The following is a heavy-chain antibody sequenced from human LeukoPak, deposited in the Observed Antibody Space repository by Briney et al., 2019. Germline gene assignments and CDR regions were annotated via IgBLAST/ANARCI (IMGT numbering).Heavy chain of an antibody. J-gene: IGHJ4*02. V-gene: IGHV4-39*01. CDR3: ARQVGIGSDWPDFDY. Sequence: SETLSLTCTVSGGSISSSSYYWGWIRQPPGKGLEWIGGIYYSGSTYYNPSLKSRVTISVDTSKNQFSLKLSSVTAADTAVYYCARQVGIGSDWPDFDYWGQGTLVTVSS. D-gene: IGHD6-19*01. CDR1: GGSISSSSYY. CDR2: IYYSGST.